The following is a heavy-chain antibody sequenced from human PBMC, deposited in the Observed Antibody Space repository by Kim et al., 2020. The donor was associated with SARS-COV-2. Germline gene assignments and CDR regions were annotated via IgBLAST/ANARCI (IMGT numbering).Heavy chain of an antibody. J-gene: IGHJ6*02. D-gene: IGHD3-10*01. Sequence: GGSLRLSCAASGFTFSNAWMSWVRQAPGKGLEWVGRIKSKTDGGTTDYAAPVKGRFTISRDDSKNTLYLQMNSLKTEDTAVYYCTTGTMVRGVIIPLYYYYGMDVWGQGTTVTVSS. V-gene: IGHV3-15*01. CDR3: TTGTMVRGVIIPLYYYYGMDV. CDR2: IKSKTDGGTT. CDR1: GFTFSNAW.